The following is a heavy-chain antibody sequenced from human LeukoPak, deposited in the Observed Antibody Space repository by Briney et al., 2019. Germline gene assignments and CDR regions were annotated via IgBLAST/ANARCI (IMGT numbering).Heavy chain of an antibody. CDR2: IYWDDDK. CDR1: GFSLSTSGVG. V-gene: IGHV2-5*02. D-gene: IGHD6-13*01. Sequence: SGPTLVKPTQTLTLTCTFSGFSLSTSGVGVGWIRQPPGKALEWLALIYWDDDKRYRPSLKSRVTITKDTSKNQVVLTMNNMDPVDTATYYCAHLSKYSSTWSHWGQGTLVTVSS. J-gene: IGHJ4*02. CDR3: AHLSKYSSTWSH.